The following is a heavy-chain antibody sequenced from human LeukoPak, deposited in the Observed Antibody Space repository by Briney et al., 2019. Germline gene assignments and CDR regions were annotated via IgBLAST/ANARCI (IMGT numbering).Heavy chain of an antibody. J-gene: IGHJ4*02. CDR1: GGSFSGYY. CDR3: ARIETYSSGWYDAFFDY. Sequence: PSETLSLTCAVYGGSFSGYYWSWIRQPPGKGLEWIGEINHSGSTNYNPSLKSRVTISLDTSKNQFSLKLTSVTATDTAVYYCARIETYSSGWYDAFFDYWGQGTLVTVSS. D-gene: IGHD6-19*01. V-gene: IGHV4-34*01. CDR2: INHSGST.